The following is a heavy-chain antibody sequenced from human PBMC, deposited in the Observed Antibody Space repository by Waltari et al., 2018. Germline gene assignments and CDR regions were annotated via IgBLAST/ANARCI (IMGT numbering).Heavy chain of an antibody. J-gene: IGHJ5*02. V-gene: IGHV1-8*02. D-gene: IGHD3-3*01. CDR2: VNPNSGTT. CDR1: GYTFIHHE. Sequence: QVQLVQTGAEVLRPGAAVKVSCQASGYTFIHHEHNWVRQAAGQGLEGMGWVNPNSGTTAYAQKFQGRISLTWDTFTRTAYMELSNLRSDDTAVFYCARGRDVFANFDYNWFDPWGQGTLVTVSS. CDR3: ARGRDVFANFDYNWFDP.